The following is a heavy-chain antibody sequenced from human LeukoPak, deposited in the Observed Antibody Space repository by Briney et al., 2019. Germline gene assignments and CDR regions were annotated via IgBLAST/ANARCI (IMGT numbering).Heavy chain of an antibody. CDR2: INHSGST. Sequence: PSEALSLTCAVFGGSSSGYYWSWIRQPPGKGLEWIGEINHSGSTNYNPSLKSRVTISVDTSKNQFSLRLSSVTAADTAVYYCARLRYFDWLSENFDYWGQGTLVTVSS. J-gene: IGHJ4*02. V-gene: IGHV4-34*01. CDR1: GGSSSGYY. D-gene: IGHD3-9*01. CDR3: ARLRYFDWLSENFDY.